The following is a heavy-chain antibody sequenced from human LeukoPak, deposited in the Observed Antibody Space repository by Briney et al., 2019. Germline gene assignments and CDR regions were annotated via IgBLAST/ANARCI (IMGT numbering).Heavy chain of an antibody. J-gene: IGHJ3*02. Sequence: GGSLRLSCAASGFTFSSYSMNWVRQAPGKGLEWVSSISSSSSYIYYADSVKGRFTISRDNAKNSLYLQMNSPRAEDTAVYYCARVAVAATGAFDIWGQGTMVTVSS. D-gene: IGHD6-19*01. CDR2: ISSSSSYI. V-gene: IGHV3-21*01. CDR1: GFTFSSYS. CDR3: ARVAVAATGAFDI.